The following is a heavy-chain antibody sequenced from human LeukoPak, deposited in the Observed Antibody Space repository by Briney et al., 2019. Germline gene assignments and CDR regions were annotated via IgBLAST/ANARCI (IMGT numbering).Heavy chain of an antibody. J-gene: IGHJ4*02. CDR1: GYTFTGYY. V-gene: IGHV1-2*02. D-gene: IGHD2-2*02. CDR3: ARVAAGCSSTSCYKGFDY. Sequence: GASVKVSCKASGYTFTGYYMHWVRQAPGQGLEWMGWINPNSGGTNYAQKFQGRVTMTRDTSISTAYMELSRLRSDDRAVYYCARVAAGCSSTSCYKGFDYWGQGTLVTVSS. CDR2: INPNSGGT.